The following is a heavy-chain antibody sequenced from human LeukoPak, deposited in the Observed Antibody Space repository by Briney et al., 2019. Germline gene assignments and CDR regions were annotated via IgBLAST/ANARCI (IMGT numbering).Heavy chain of an antibody. Sequence: PSETLSLTCTVSGGSISSSSYYWGWIRQPPGKGLEWIGSIYYSGSTYYNPSLKSRVTISVDTSKNQFSLKLSSVTAADTAVYYCARIQIAAAGTGWFDPWGQGILVTVSS. J-gene: IGHJ5*02. CDR2: IYYSGST. CDR1: GGSISSSSYY. CDR3: ARIQIAAAGTGWFDP. V-gene: IGHV4-39*01. D-gene: IGHD6-13*01.